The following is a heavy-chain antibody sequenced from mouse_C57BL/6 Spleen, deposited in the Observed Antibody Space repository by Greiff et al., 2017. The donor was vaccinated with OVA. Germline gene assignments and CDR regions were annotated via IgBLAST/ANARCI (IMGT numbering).Heavy chain of an antibody. D-gene: IGHD4-1*01. Sequence: EVKLVESGGGLVKPGGSLKLSCAASGFTFSDYGMHWVRQAPEKGLEWVAYISSGSSTIYYADTVKGRFTISRDNAKNTLFLQMTSLRSEDTAMYYCARRRTGYYAMDYWGQGTSVTVSS. CDR3: ARRRTGYYAMDY. J-gene: IGHJ4*01. V-gene: IGHV5-17*01. CDR1: GFTFSDYG. CDR2: ISSGSSTI.